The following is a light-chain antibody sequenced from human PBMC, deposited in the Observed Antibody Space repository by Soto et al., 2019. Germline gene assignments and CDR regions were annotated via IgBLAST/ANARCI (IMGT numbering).Light chain of an antibody. Sequence: SYELTQPPSVSVAPGKTARITCGGNNVGSKSVHWYQPKPGQAPVLVIYYDSDRPSGIPERFSGSNSGNTATLTISRVEAGDEADYYCQVWDSSSDRVVFGGGTQLTVL. V-gene: IGLV3-21*04. J-gene: IGLJ2*01. CDR2: YDS. CDR3: QVWDSSSDRVV. CDR1: NVGSKS.